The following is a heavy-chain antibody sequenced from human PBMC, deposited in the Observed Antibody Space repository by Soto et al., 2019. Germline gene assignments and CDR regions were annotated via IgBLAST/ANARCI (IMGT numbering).Heavy chain of an antibody. D-gene: IGHD6-19*01. J-gene: IGHJ6*02. CDR3: ARDPASSGWYGGTGMDV. V-gene: IGHV3-30-3*01. CDR2: ISYDGSNK. Sequence: PGGSLRLSCAASGFTFSSYAMHWVRRAPGKGLEWVAVISYDGSNKYYADSVKGRFTISRDNSKNTLYLQMNSLRAEDTAVYYCARDPASSGWYGGTGMDVWGQGTTVTVSS. CDR1: GFTFSSYA.